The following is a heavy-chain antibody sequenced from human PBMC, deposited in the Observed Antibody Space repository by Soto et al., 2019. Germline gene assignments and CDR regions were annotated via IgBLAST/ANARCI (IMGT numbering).Heavy chain of an antibody. J-gene: IGHJ1*01. CDR2: INGDGSAI. CDR1: GFTFSSYW. V-gene: IGHV3-74*01. CDR3: ARDLVYGSGRMGH. Sequence: EVQLVESGGGLVQPGGSLRLSCAASGFTFSSYWMHWVRQAPGKGLVWVSRINGDGSAIGYADSVKGRFTISRDNAKNTLYLQMNSLRAEDTAVYYCARDLVYGSGRMGHWGQGTLVTVSS. D-gene: IGHD3-10*01.